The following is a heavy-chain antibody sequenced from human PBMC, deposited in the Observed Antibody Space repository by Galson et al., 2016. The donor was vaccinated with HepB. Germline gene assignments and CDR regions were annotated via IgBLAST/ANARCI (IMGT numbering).Heavy chain of an antibody. D-gene: IGHD2-21*01. V-gene: IGHV3-11*06. J-gene: IGHJ4*02. CDR1: GLTFSDYY. Sequence: SLRLSCAASGLTFSDYYMNWIRQAPGKGLEWISSISTESTYTSYANSVRGRFTISRDDAKSSLYLQMNALRVEDTVVYYCALGGAHDYWGQGTLVTVSS. CDR2: ISTESTYT. CDR3: ALGGAHDY.